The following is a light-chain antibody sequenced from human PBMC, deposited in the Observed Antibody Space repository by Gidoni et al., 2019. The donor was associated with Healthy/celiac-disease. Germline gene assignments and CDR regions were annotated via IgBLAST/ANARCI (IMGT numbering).Light chain of an antibody. V-gene: IGKV1-39*01. J-gene: IGKJ1*01. CDR1: QSISSY. Sequence: DIQMTQSPSSLSASVGDRVTITCRASQSISSYLNWYQQQPGKAPKLLIYAASSLQSGVPLRFSGSGSGTDFNLTISSLQPEDFATYYCQQSYSTPPAFGQGTKVEIK. CDR2: AAS. CDR3: QQSYSTPPA.